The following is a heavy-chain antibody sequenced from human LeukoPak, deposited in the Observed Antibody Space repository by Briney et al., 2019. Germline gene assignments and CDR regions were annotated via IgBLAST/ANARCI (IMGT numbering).Heavy chain of an antibody. CDR2: IKQDGSEK. D-gene: IGHD3-10*01. CDR3: AKSRGFYGSGSPPTFEY. CDR1: GFSFSSFW. Sequence: PGGSLRLSCAASGFSFSSFWMSWVRQTPGKGLEWVANIKQDGSEKYYVDSVKGRFTISRDNAKNSLYLQMNGLRADDTAVYYCAKSRGFYGSGSPPTFEYWGQGTLVTVSS. V-gene: IGHV3-7*01. J-gene: IGHJ4*02.